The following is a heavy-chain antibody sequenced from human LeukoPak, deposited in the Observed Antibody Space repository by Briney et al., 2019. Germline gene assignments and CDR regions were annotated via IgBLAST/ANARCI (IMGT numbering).Heavy chain of an antibody. V-gene: IGHV3-74*01. CDR1: GFTLSLAW. CDR3: VRDGDAYNFDF. D-gene: IGHD5-24*01. Sequence: PGGSLRLPCATSGFTLSLAWMHWVRQAPGKGLEWVSRIKYDGSYTNYADSVKGRFTISRDNARNTLSLHMISLRAEDTAVYFCVRDGDAYNFDFWGQGVLVTVSS. CDR2: IKYDGSYT. J-gene: IGHJ4*02.